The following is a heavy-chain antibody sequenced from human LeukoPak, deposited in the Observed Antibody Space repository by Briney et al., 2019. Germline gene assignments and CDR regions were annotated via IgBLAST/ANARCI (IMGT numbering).Heavy chain of an antibody. CDR1: GFSLSTRGLG. J-gene: IGHJ4*02. Sequence: SGPTLVNPTQTLTLPCSLSGFSLSTRGLGVGWIRQPPGEAPEWLALLYWDDNYLYSPSLRRRLTITKDTSKNQVVFTMTNMDPVDTATYYCAHYGDYRFMYYFDYWGQGTLVAVSS. CDR2: LYWDDNY. CDR3: AHYGDYRFMYYFDY. V-gene: IGHV2-5*02. D-gene: IGHD4-17*01.